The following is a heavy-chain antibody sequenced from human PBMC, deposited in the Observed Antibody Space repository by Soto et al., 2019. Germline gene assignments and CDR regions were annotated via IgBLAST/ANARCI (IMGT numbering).Heavy chain of an antibody. D-gene: IGHD5-18*01. V-gene: IGHV3-23*01. Sequence: GGSLRLSCAASGFTFSSYAMSWVRQAPGKGLEWVSSISESGDSTSYAESVRGRFTISRDDSKNTLYLQMNSLRAEDTAVYSCAKSRIQGWTKGLYDHWGQGT. J-gene: IGHJ4*02. CDR2: ISESGDST. CDR1: GFTFSSYA. CDR3: AKSRIQGWTKGLYDH.